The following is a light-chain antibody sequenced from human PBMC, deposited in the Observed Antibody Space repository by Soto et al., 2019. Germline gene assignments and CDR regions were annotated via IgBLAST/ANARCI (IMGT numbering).Light chain of an antibody. Sequence: QSVLTQPASVSGSPGQSITISCTGTSSDVGSYNYVSWYQQHPGKAPKVIIYDVSNRPSGVSNRFSGSKSGDTASLTISGLQAEDEADYFCSPYTVSATLCYVFGVGTKVTVL. CDR3: SPYTVSATLCYV. J-gene: IGLJ1*01. CDR1: SSDVGSYNY. V-gene: IGLV2-14*03. CDR2: DVS.